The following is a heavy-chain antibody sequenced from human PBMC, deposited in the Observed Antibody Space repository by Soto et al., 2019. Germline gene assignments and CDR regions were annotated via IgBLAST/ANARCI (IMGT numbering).Heavy chain of an antibody. J-gene: IGHJ6*02. CDR1: GFTFSSYE. Sequence: GGSLRLSCAASGFTFSSYEMNWVRQAPGKGLEWVSYISSSGSTIYYADSVKGRFTISRDNAKNSLYLQMNSLRAEDTAVYYCARERKRLYYGMDVWGQGTTVTVSS. V-gene: IGHV3-48*03. CDR3: ARERKRLYYGMDV. D-gene: IGHD5-12*01. CDR2: ISSSGSTI.